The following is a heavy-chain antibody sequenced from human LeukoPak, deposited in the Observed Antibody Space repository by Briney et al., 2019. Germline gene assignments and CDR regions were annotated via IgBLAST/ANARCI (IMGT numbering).Heavy chain of an antibody. J-gene: IGHJ4*02. CDR3: ARDRGSGWYVDY. CDR2: INPNSGGT. CDR1: GDTLTGHY. V-gene: IGHV1-2*02. Sequence: ASVKCSCEASGDTLTGHYMHWIREAPGQGLEWMGWINPNSGGTNYAQKFQGRVTMTRDTSISTAYMELSRLRSDDTAVYYCARDRGSGWYVDYWGQGTLVTVSS. D-gene: IGHD6-19*01.